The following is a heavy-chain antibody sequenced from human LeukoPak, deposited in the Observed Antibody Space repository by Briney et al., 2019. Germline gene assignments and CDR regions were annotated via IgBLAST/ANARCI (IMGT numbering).Heavy chain of an antibody. D-gene: IGHD4-11*01. Sequence: SVKVSCKASGGTFLSYAINWVRQAPGQGLEWMGGIIPIFGKATYAQNFQGRLTITADESTSTAYMELSSLRSEDTAMFYCARSPTTVTTLDYWGQGTLVTVST. CDR1: GGTFLSYA. V-gene: IGHV1-69*13. J-gene: IGHJ4*02. CDR2: IIPIFGKA. CDR3: ARSPTTVTTLDY.